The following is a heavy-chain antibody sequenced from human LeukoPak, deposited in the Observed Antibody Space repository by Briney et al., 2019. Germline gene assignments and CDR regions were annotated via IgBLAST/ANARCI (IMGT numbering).Heavy chain of an antibody. D-gene: IGHD1-14*01. Sequence: SETLSLTCAVYGGSFSGYYWSWIRQPPGKGLEWIGEINHSGSTNYNPSLKSRVTISVDTSKNQFSLKLSSVTAADTAVYYCARSHHNYGVDVWGQGTTVTVSS. CDR3: ARSHHNYGVDV. V-gene: IGHV4-34*01. J-gene: IGHJ6*02. CDR2: INHSGST. CDR1: GGSFSGYY.